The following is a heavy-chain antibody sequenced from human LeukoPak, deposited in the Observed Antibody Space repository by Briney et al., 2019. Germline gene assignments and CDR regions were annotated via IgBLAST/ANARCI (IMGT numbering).Heavy chain of an antibody. V-gene: IGHV3-21*01. CDR1: GFTFSSYS. Sequence: GGSLRLSCAASGFTFSSYSMNWVRQAPGKGLEWVSSISSSSNYIYYADSVKGRFTISRDNAKNSLYLQMKSLRAEDTAVYYCARGKTSQNIVTRKTYNWFDPWGQGTLVTVSS. D-gene: IGHD2/OR15-2a*01. CDR2: ISSSSNYI. CDR3: ARGKTSQNIVTRKTYNWFDP. J-gene: IGHJ5*02.